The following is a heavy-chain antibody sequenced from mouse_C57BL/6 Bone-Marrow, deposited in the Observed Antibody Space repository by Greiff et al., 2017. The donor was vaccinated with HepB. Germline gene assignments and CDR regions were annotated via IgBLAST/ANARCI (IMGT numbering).Heavy chain of an antibody. CDR3: TTPTMPY. D-gene: IGHD2-10*01. Sequence: EVQLQQSGAELVRPGASVKLSCTASGFNIKDDYMHWVKQRPEQGLEWIGWIDPENGDTEYASKFQGKATITADTSSNTAYLQLSSLTSEDTAVYYCTTPTMPYWGQGTLVTVSA. CDR1: GFNIKDDY. J-gene: IGHJ3*01. CDR2: IDPENGDT. V-gene: IGHV14-4*01.